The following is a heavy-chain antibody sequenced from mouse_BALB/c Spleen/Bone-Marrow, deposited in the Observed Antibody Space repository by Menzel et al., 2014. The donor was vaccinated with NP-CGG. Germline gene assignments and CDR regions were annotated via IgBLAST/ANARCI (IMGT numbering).Heavy chain of an antibody. Sequence: QVQLKQSGAELVRPGSSVKISCKASGYAFSNYWMNWVKQRPGQGLEWIGQIYPGDGDTNYNGKFKGKATLTADKSSSTAYVQLSSLTSEDSAVYFCARRDGSTYYYAMDYWGQGTSVTVSS. CDR3: ARRDGSTYYYAMDY. CDR1: GYAFSNYW. J-gene: IGHJ4*01. V-gene: IGHV1-80*01. D-gene: IGHD1-1*01. CDR2: IYPGDGDT.